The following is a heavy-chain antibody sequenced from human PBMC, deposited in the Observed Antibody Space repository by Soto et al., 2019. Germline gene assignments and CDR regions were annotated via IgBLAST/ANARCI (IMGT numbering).Heavy chain of an antibody. CDR1: GGTFSSYT. V-gene: IGHV1-69*02. CDR2: IIPILGIA. Sequence: SVKVSCKASGGTFSSYTISWVRQAPGQGLEWMGRIIPILGIANYAQKFQGRVTITADKSTSTAYMELSSLRSEDTAVYYFARVEEGSYYYDSSGYIDYWGQGTLVTVSS. D-gene: IGHD3-22*01. CDR3: ARVEEGSYYYDSSGYIDY. J-gene: IGHJ4*02.